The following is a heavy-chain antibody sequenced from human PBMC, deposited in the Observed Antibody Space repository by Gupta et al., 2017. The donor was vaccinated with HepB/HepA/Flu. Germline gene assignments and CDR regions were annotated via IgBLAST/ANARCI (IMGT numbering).Heavy chain of an antibody. J-gene: IGHJ5*02. CDR2: ISTFYGHT. Sequence: QFQLVQSAAEASEPGASVTVSCRASGYTFVNYGISWVRQAPGQGLEWLGWISTFYGHTNYAPRFQGRVSMTTDEATSTAFMELRSLNSADKAVYYCAREDKCLDPWGQGTLVTVSS. CDR3: AREDKCLDP. CDR1: GYTFVNYG. V-gene: IGHV1-18*01.